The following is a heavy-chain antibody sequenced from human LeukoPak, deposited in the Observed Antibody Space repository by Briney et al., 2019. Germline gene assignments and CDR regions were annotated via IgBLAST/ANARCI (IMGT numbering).Heavy chain of an antibody. D-gene: IGHD5-24*01. CDR1: GFSFSSYN. V-gene: IGHV3-21*04. CDR2: ITSSSTYT. J-gene: IGHJ4*02. CDR3: AKDFSKMATIPTFCDY. Sequence: PGGSLRLSCAASGFSFSSYNMNWVRQAPGKGLEWVSSITSSSTYTFYADSVKGRFTISRDNAKNSLYLQMNSLRAEDTALYYCAKDFSKMATIPTFCDYWGQGTLVTVSS.